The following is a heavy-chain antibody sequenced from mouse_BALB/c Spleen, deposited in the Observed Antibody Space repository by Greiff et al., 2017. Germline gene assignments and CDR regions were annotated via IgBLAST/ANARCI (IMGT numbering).Heavy chain of an antibody. CDR3: ARSGGNPAWFAY. CDR2: INPSTGYT. CDR1: GYTFTSYW. D-gene: IGHD1-1*02. V-gene: IGHV1-7*01. Sequence: QVQLKQSGAELAKPGASVKMSCKASGYTFTSYWMHWVNQRPGQGLEWIGYINPSTGYTEYNQKFKDKATLTADKSSSTAYMQLSSLTSEDSAVYYCARSGGNPAWFAYWGQGTLVTVSA. J-gene: IGHJ3*01.